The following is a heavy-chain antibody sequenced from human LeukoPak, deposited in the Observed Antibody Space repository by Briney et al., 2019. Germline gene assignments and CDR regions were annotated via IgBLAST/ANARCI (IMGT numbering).Heavy chain of an antibody. V-gene: IGHV3-48*03. J-gene: IGHJ6*03. CDR1: GFTFSSYE. D-gene: IGHD6-13*01. CDR2: ISSSGSTI. CDR3: ARVGVAAAGWMGYYYYYYMDV. Sequence: GGSLRLSCAASGFTFSSYEMNWVRQAPGKGLEWVSYISSSGSTIYYADSVKGRFTISRDNAKNSLYLQMNSLRAEDTAVYYCARVGVAAAGWMGYYYYYYMDVWGKGTTVTISS.